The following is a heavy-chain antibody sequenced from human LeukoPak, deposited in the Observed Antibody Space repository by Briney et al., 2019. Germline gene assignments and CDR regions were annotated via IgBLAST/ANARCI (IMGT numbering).Heavy chain of an antibody. CDR3: AKQPYSSGPGYYYYGMDV. J-gene: IGHJ6*02. CDR2: MSYDGSNK. Sequence: GRSLRLSCAASGFTFSSYAMHWVRQAPGKGLEWVAVMSYDGSNKYYADSVKGRFTISRDNSKDTLYLQMNSLRAEDTAVYYCAKQPYSSGPGYYYYGMDVWGQGTTVTVSS. CDR1: GFTFSSYA. D-gene: IGHD6-19*01. V-gene: IGHV3-30-3*02.